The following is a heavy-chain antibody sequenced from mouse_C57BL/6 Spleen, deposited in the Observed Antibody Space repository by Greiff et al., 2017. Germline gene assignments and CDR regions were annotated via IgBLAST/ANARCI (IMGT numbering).Heavy chain of an antibody. J-gene: IGHJ2*01. CDR3: ARGLPFDY. CDR2: IRSGSSTI. CDR1: GFTFSDYG. D-gene: IGHD3-1*01. Sequence: EVHLVESGGGLVKPGGSLKLSCAASGFTFSDYGMHWVRQAPEQGLEWVAYIRSGSSTIYYADTVKGRFTISRDNAKNTLFLQMTSLRSEDTAMYYCARGLPFDYWGQGTTLTVSS. V-gene: IGHV5-17*01.